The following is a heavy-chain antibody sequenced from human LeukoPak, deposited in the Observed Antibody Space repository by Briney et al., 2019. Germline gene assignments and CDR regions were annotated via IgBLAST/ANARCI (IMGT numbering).Heavy chain of an antibody. J-gene: IGHJ5*02. CDR2: IYYSGST. CDR1: GGSISSSSYY. V-gene: IGHV4-39*01. D-gene: IGHD6-19*01. CDR3: ASLMALEWQWLVDGKENWFDP. Sequence: SETLSLTCTVSGGSISSSSYYWGWIRQPPGKGLEWIGSIYYSGSTYYNPSLKSRVTISVDTSKNQFSLKLSSVTAADTAVYYCASLMALEWQWLVDGKENWFDPWGQGTLVTVSS.